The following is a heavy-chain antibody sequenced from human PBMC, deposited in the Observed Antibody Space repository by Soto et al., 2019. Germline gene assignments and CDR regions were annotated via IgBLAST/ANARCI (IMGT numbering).Heavy chain of an antibody. CDR2: MNPNSGNT. Sequence: GASVKVSCKASGYTFTSYDINWVRQATGQGLEWMGWMNPNSGNTGYAQKFQGRVTMARNTSISTAYMELSSLRSEDTAVYYCARGLSPAKLLWFGELLSGPKLTRRYYFDYWGQGTLVTVSS. J-gene: IGHJ4*02. CDR3: ARGLSPAKLLWFGELLSGPKLTRRYYFDY. D-gene: IGHD3-10*01. CDR1: GYTFTSYD. V-gene: IGHV1-8*01.